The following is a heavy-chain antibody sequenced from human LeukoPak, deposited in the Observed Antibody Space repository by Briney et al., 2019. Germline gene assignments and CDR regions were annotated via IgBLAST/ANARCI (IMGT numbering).Heavy chain of an antibody. Sequence: SETLSLTCTVSGGSISSSSYYWGWIRQPPGKGLEWIGSIYYSGSTYYNPSLKSRVTISVDTSKNQFSLKLSSVTAADTAVYYCARQTGRRSYYCYYMDVWGKGTTVTVSS. CDR1: GGSISSSSYY. D-gene: IGHD2-15*01. CDR2: IYYSGST. V-gene: IGHV4-39*01. J-gene: IGHJ6*03. CDR3: ARQTGRRSYYCYYMDV.